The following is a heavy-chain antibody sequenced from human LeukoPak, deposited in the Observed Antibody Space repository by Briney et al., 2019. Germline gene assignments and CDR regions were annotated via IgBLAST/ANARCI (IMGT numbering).Heavy chain of an antibody. CDR1: GGSISSSSYY. J-gene: IGHJ4*02. Sequence: ETLSLTCTVSGGSISSSSYYWGWIRQPPGKGLEWVSSISDSGGSTYYADSVKGRFTISRDNSKNTLYLQMNSLRAEDTALYYCAKGLPGFGDLDVWNYWGQGILVTVSS. CDR2: ISDSGGST. D-gene: IGHD3-10*01. V-gene: IGHV3-23*01. CDR3: AKGLPGFGDLDVWNY.